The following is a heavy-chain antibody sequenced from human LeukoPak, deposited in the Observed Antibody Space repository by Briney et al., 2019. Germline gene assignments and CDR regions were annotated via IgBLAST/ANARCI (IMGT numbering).Heavy chain of an antibody. CDR1: GFTFTTYG. V-gene: IGHV3-23*01. J-gene: IGHJ4*02. Sequence: PGGTLRLSCAASGFTFTTYGIHWVRQAPGKGLEWVSAHSGGNTYYADSVKGRFTISRDNSKNTVHLQMNSLRAEDTAVYYCAKAAGGNGYRTFDYWGQGTLVTVSS. D-gene: IGHD5-24*01. CDR2: HSGGNT. CDR3: AKAAGGNGYRTFDY.